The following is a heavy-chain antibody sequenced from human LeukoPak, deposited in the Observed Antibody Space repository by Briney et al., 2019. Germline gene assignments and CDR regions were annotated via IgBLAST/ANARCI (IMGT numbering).Heavy chain of an antibody. Sequence: GGSLSLSCAASEFSVSSNYMSWVRQAPGKGLEWVSVLYSGGSTYYADSVKGRFTISGDNSKNTLYLQMNSLRAEDTAVYYCAREGYYDSSGYYFGYWGQGTLVTVSS. CDR1: EFSVSSNY. CDR2: LYSGGST. J-gene: IGHJ4*02. CDR3: AREGYYDSSGYYFGY. D-gene: IGHD3-22*01. V-gene: IGHV3-53*01.